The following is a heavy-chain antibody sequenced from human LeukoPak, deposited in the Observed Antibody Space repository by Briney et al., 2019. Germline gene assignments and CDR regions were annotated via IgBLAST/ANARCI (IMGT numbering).Heavy chain of an antibody. CDR1: GFTFSSYS. CDR3: ARPTYGDYGMDV. V-gene: IGHV3-48*02. Sequence: GSLRLSCAASGFTFSSYSMNWVRQAPGKGLEWVSYISSSSSTIYYTDSVKGRFTISRDNAKNSLYLQMDSLRDEDTAVYYCARPTYGDYGMDVWGQGTTVTVSS. J-gene: IGHJ6*02. D-gene: IGHD4-17*01. CDR2: ISSSSSTI.